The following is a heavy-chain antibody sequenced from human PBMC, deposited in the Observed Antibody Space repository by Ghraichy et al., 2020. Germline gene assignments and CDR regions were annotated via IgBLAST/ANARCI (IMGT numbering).Heavy chain of an antibody. V-gene: IGHV4-31*03. D-gene: IGHD5-24*01. CDR1: GGSISSGGYY. CDR2: IYYSGST. CDR3: ARVVTPELRDGYNSLPYYFDY. Sequence: SETLSLTCTVSGGSISSGGYYWSWIRQHPGKGLEWIGYIYYSGSTYYNPSLKSRVTISVDTSKNQFSLKLSSVTAADTAVYYCARVVTPELRDGYNSLPYYFDYWGQGTLVTVSS. J-gene: IGHJ4*02.